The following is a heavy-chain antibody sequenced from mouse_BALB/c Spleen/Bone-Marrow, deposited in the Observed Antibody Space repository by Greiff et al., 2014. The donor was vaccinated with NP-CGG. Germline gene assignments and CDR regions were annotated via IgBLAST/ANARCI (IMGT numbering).Heavy chain of an antibody. CDR2: IYPGDGDT. J-gene: IGHJ4*01. CDR1: GYAFSSYW. Sequence: QVQLKESGAELVRPGSSVKISCKASGYAFSSYWMNWVKQRPGQGLEWIGQIYPGDGDTNYNGKFKGKATLTADKSSSTAYMQLSSLTSEDSAVYFCARGVPMDYWSQGTSVTVSS. CDR3: ARGVPMDY. V-gene: IGHV1-80*01.